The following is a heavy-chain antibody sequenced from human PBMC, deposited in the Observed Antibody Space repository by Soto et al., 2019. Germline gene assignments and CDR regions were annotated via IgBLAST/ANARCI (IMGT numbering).Heavy chain of an antibody. Sequence: PGGSLRLSCAASGFTFSTYGMHWVRQAPGKGPEWVAVILSDGSNKYYADSVKGRFTISRDNSKNTLYLQMNSLRAEDTAVYYCAIEEYDYYYGMEVWGQGTTVTVSS. V-gene: IGHV3-30*03. CDR2: ILSDGSNK. CDR3: AIEEYDYYYGMEV. J-gene: IGHJ6*02. CDR1: GFTFSTYG. D-gene: IGHD6-6*01.